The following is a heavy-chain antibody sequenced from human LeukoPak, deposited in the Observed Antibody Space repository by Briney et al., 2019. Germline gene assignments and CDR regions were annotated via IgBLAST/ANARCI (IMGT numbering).Heavy chain of an antibody. CDR2: IYHSGST. V-gene: IGHV4-30-2*01. CDR1: GGSISSYY. J-gene: IGHJ3*02. CDR3: ARVPSDRTGGAFDI. Sequence: PSQTLSLTCTVSGGSISSYYWSWIRQPPGKGLEWIGYIYHSGSTYYNPSLKSRVTISVDRSKNQFSLKLSSVTAADTAVYYCARVPSDRTGGAFDIWGQGTMVTVSS. D-gene: IGHD1-1*01.